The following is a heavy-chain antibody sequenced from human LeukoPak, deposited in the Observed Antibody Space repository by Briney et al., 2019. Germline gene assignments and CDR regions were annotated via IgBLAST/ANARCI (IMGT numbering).Heavy chain of an antibody. CDR3: AKDGAFSASSF. CDR2: VSSSGTTI. J-gene: IGHJ3*01. V-gene: IGHV3-11*01. CDR1: GFTFSEEY. D-gene: IGHD3-3*02. Sequence: GGSLRLSCAASGFTFSEEYMSWIRQAPGKGLEWILCVSSSGTTIYYADSVKGRFTISRDNVKNSLYLQMNSLRVEDTAVYYCAKDGAFSASSFWGQGTMVAVSS.